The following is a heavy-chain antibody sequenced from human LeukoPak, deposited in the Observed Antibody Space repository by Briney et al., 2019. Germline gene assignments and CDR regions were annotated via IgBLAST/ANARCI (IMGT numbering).Heavy chain of an antibody. CDR3: ARATDYGDYI. V-gene: IGHV1-46*01. D-gene: IGHD4-17*01. CDR2: INPSGGNT. CDR1: GYTFTSYY. Sequence: ASVNVSCKASGYTFTSYYMHWVRQAPGQGLEWMGIINPSGGNTGYAQKFQGRVTMTRDTSTTTVFMEVSSLRSEDTAVYCCARATDYGDYIWGQGTLVTVSS. J-gene: IGHJ4*02.